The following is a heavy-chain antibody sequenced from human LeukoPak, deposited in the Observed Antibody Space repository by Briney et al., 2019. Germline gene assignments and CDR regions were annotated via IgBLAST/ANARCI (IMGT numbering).Heavy chain of an antibody. CDR2: IYSGGST. Sequence: GGSLRLSCVASGFTVSSNYMSWVRQAPGKGLEWVSVIYSGGSTDYADSVKGRFTISRDNSKNTLYLQMNSLRAEDTAVYYCARDLKGKLRLGELAWLPSPYYFDYWGQGTLVTVSS. J-gene: IGHJ4*02. V-gene: IGHV3-66*02. CDR1: GFTVSSNY. D-gene: IGHD3-16*01. CDR3: ARDLKGKLRLGELAWLPSPYYFDY.